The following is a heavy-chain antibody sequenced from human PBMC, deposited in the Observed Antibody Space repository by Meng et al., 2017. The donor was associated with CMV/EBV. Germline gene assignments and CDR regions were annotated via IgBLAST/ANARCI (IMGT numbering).Heavy chain of an antibody. J-gene: IGHJ4*02. V-gene: IGHV1-18*01. Sequence: SGYTFTSYGISWVRQPPGQGLEWMGWISAYNGNTNYAQKLQGRVTMTTDTSTSTAYMELRSLRSDDTAVYYCARVAYSSSWYHAFDYWGQGTLVTVSS. CDR3: ARVAYSSSWYHAFDY. D-gene: IGHD6-13*01. CDR2: ISAYNGNT. CDR1: GYTFTSYG.